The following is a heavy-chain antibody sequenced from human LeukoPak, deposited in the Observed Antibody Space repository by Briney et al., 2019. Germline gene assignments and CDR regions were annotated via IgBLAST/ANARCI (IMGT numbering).Heavy chain of an antibody. V-gene: IGHV4-59*08. CDR1: GGSISSYY. J-gene: IGHJ6*02. Sequence: SETLSLTCTVSGGSISSYYWSWIRQPPGKGLEWIGYIYYSGSTNYNPSLKSRVTISVDTSKNQFSLKLSSVTAADTAVYYCARLRLPGWSGRYYCGMDVWGQGTTVTVSS. D-gene: IGHD3-3*01. CDR2: IYYSGST. CDR3: ARLRLPGWSGRYYCGMDV.